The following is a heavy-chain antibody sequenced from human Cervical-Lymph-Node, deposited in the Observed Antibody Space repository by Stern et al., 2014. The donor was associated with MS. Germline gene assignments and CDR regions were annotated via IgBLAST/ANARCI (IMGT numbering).Heavy chain of an antibody. CDR1: GYTFTSYA. V-gene: IGHV1-3*01. Sequence: QVQLMQSGAEVKKPGASVKVSCKASGYTFTSYAMHWVRQAPGQRLEWMGWINAGNGNTKYSQKFQGRVTITRDTSASTAYMELSSLRSEDTAVYYCARDFNPYSSSWYLWFDPWAREPWSPSPQ. CDR3: ARDFNPYSSSWYLWFDP. D-gene: IGHD6-13*01. CDR2: INAGNGNT. J-gene: IGHJ5*02.